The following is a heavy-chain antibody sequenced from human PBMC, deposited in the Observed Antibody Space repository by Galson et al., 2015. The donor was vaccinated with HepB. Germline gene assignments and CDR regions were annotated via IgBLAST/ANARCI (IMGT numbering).Heavy chain of an antibody. CDR1: GFTFSSYA. CDR3: VSAATYYDFWSGYRNRGGADYYYGMDV. J-gene: IGHJ6*02. CDR2: ISSNGGST. Sequence: SLRLSCAASGFTFSSYAMHWVRQAPGKGLEYVSAISSNGGSTYYADSVKGRFTISRDNSKNTLYLQMSSLRAEDTAVYYCVSAATYYDFWSGYRNRGGADYYYGMDVWGQGTTVTVSS. V-gene: IGHV3-64D*06. D-gene: IGHD3-3*01.